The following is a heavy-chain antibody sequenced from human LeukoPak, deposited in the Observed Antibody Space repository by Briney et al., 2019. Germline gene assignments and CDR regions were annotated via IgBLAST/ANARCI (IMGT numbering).Heavy chain of an antibody. J-gene: IGHJ5*02. V-gene: IGHV4-61*02. CDR1: GDSISSGDYY. Sequence: SETLSLTCTVSGDSISSGDYYWSWIRQPAGKGLEWIGSIYPSGSTFYNPSLKSRVTISVDTSKNQFSLRLSSVTAADTAVYYCARSYASSWYWNWFDPWGQGTLVTVSS. CDR3: ARSYASSWYWNWFDP. D-gene: IGHD6-13*01. CDR2: IYPSGST.